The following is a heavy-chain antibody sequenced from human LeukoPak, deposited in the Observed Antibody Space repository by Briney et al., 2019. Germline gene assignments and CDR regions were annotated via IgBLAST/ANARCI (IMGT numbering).Heavy chain of an antibody. CDR3: ASHYYDSSGQHDD. V-gene: IGHV1-2*06. Sequence: ASVKVSCKASGYTFTGYYMHWVRQAPGQGLEWIGRINPNSGGTNYAQKFQGRVAMTRDTSISTAYMELSRLRSDDTAVYYCASHYYDSSGQHDDWGQGSLVTVSS. D-gene: IGHD3-22*01. J-gene: IGHJ4*02. CDR2: INPNSGGT. CDR1: GYTFTGYY.